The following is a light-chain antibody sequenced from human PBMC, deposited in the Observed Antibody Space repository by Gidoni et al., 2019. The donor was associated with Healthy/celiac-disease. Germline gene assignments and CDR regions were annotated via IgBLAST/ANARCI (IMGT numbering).Light chain of an antibody. CDR1: SSNIGNNY. V-gene: IGLV1-51*01. J-gene: IGLJ1*01. CDR2: DNN. CDR3: GTWDSSLSAYV. Sequence: SVLTQPPSVSAAPGPKVTISCSGSSSNIGNNYVSWDQQLPGTAPKLLLYDNNKRPSGIPDRFSGAKAGTSATLGITGRQTGDEADYYCGTWDSSLSAYVFGTGTKVTVL.